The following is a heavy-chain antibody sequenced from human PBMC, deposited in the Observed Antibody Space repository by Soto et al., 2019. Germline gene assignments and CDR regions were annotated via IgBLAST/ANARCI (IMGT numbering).Heavy chain of an antibody. CDR3: AKGGILGNYHFDY. CDR2: ISGNGYNT. V-gene: IGHV3-23*01. Sequence: EVHLLESGGDLVQPGGSLRLSCAASGISNYAMSWVRQAPGKGLEWVSAISGNGYNTFYADSVKGRFTIVRDNSKNTVSRQMNIMRDEDTAVYYCAKGGILGNYHFDYWGQGTLVTVSS. D-gene: IGHD3-16*02. J-gene: IGHJ4*02. CDR1: GISNYA.